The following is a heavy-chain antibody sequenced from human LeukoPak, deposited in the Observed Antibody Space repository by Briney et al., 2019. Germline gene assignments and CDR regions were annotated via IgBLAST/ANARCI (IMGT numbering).Heavy chain of an antibody. CDR2: IKGDGSER. CDR3: ARGYCSSTSCYSTPFDY. J-gene: IGHJ4*02. D-gene: IGHD2-2*01. Sequence: GGSLRLSCETSGFIFNDYWMSWVRRAPGKGLEWVANIKGDGSERYYVDSVKGRFTISRDNAKNSLRLQMNSLRAEDTAVYYCARGYCSSTSCYSTPFDYWGQGTLVTVSS. CDR1: GFIFNDYW. V-gene: IGHV3-7*01.